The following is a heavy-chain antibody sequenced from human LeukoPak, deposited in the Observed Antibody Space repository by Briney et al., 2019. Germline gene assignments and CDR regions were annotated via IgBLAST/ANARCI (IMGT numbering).Heavy chain of an antibody. Sequence: KPSETLSLTCTVSGGSITSSSYSRGWIRQPPGKGLEWIASMSYSGSTYYNPSLKSRVTISVDTSKNQFSLKLSSVTAADTAVYYCARTRLRLGELSLSYYYFDYWGQGTLVTVSS. CDR2: MSYSGST. J-gene: IGHJ4*02. D-gene: IGHD3-16*02. CDR3: ARTRLRLGELSLSYYYFDY. V-gene: IGHV4-39*07. CDR1: GGSITSSSYS.